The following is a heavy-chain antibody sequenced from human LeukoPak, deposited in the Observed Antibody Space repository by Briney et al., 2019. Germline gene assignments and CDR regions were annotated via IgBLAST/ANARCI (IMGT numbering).Heavy chain of an antibody. Sequence: GGSLRLSCAASGFTFSSYAVSWVRQAPGKGLEWVSAISGSGGSTYYADSVKGRFAISRDNSKNTLYLQMNSLRAEDTAVYYCAKETNQAVAGALDYWGQGTLVTVSS. J-gene: IGHJ4*02. D-gene: IGHD6-19*01. V-gene: IGHV3-23*01. CDR3: AKETNQAVAGALDY. CDR2: ISGSGGST. CDR1: GFTFSSYA.